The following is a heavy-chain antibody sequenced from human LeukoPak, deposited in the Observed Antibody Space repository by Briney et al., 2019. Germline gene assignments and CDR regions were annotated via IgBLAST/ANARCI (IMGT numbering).Heavy chain of an antibody. CDR3: ARGPGCGGDWYPRQLTNFYYGMEL. D-gene: IGHD2-21*02. CDR2: IWYDGSNK. J-gene: IGHJ6*01. CDR1: GFTFNRFG. V-gene: IGHV3-33*01. Sequence: PGRSLRLSCVTSGFTFNRFGMHWVRQAPGKGLEWVAVIWYDGSNKDYADSVKGRFTISRDNSRNTLYLQMNSLRADDTAVYYCARGPGCGGDWYPRQLTNFYYGMELCGQGDTVTVSP.